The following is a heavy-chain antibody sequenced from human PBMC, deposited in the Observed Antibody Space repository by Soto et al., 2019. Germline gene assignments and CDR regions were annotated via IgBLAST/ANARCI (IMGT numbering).Heavy chain of an antibody. CDR2: VCYSGTT. CDR3: ARVPDR. CDR1: GGSISSSDCY. J-gene: IGHJ5*02. D-gene: IGHD2-2*01. Sequence: SETLSLTCTVSGGSISSSDCYWGWIRQTPGKGLEWIGSVCYSGTTYYNPSLKSRVTISVDRSKNQFSLKLSSVTAADTAVYYCARVPDRWGQGTLVTVS. V-gene: IGHV4-39*07.